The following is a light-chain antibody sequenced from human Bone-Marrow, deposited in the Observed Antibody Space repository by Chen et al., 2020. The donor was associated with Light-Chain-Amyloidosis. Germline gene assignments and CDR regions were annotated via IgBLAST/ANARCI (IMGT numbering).Light chain of an antibody. J-gene: IGLJ2*01. Sequence: QPVLTHPPSVSAAPGQSVTISRPGSSSNVGAGYDVQCYQQLPETAPKLLIFGNNARPSGVPDRFSGSKSGTSASLVITGLQAEDEAEYYCQSYDTTLSGSVFGGGTKLTVL. CDR1: SSNVGAGYD. V-gene: IGLV1-40*01. CDR3: QSYDTTLSGSV. CDR2: GNN.